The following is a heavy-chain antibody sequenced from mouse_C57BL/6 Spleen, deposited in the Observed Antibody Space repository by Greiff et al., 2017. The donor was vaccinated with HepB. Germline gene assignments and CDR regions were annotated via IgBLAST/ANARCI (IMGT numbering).Heavy chain of an antibody. D-gene: IGHD1-1*01. V-gene: IGHV3-6*01. J-gene: IGHJ3*01. CDR3: ARGIYYYGLAY. Sequence: DVKLQESGPGLVKPSQSLSLTCSVTGYSITSGYYWNWIRQFPGNKLEWMGYISYDGSNNYNPSLKNRISITRDTSKNQFFLKLNSVTTEDTATYYCARGIYYYGLAYWGQGTLVTVSA. CDR2: ISYDGSN. CDR1: GYSITSGYY.